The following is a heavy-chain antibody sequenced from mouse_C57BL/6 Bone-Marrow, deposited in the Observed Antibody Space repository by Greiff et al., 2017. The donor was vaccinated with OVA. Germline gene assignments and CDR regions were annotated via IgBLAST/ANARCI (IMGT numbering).Heavy chain of an antibody. D-gene: IGHD1-1*01. CDR1: GFTFSSYT. Sequence: EVKLVESGGGLVKPGGSLKLSCAASGFTFSSYTMSWVRQTPEKRLEWVATISGGGGNTYYPDSVKGRFTISRDNAKNTLYLQMSSLRSEDTALYYCARPLYYGSPDYCGQGTTLTVSS. CDR3: ARPLYYGSPDY. CDR2: ISGGGGNT. J-gene: IGHJ2*01. V-gene: IGHV5-9*01.